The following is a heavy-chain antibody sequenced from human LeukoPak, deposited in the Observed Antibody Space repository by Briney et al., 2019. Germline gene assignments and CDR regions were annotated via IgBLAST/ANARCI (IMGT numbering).Heavy chain of an antibody. CDR1: GFTFNDYY. V-gene: IGHV3-11*01. J-gene: IGHJ4*02. CDR2: ISSGSSTL. Sequence: GGSLRLSCAASGFTFNDYYMSWIRQARGKGLEGVSYISSGSSTLYYADSAKGRFTLSRDNAKNSLYLQMSSLRAEDTAVYYCARRRDYFDYWGQGTLVTVSP. CDR3: ARRRDYFDY.